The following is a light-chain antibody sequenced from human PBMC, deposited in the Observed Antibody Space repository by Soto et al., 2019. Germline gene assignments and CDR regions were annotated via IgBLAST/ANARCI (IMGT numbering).Light chain of an antibody. CDR3: QQSHSFPLT. V-gene: IGKV1-12*01. CDR2: ITS. J-gene: IGKJ4*01. CDR1: QDINNW. Sequence: DVQMTQSPSSVSASVGDRVTITCRASQDINNWVAWYQLRPGKAPKPLIYITSSLRSGVPARFSGSGSGTYFTLTISSLQAEDSATYFCQQSHSFPLTFGGGTRVEIK.